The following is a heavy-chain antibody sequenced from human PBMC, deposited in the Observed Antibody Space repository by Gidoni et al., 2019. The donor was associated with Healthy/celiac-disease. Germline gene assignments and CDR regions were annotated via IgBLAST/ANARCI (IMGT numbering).Heavy chain of an antibody. Sequence: EVQLVESGGGLVQPGGSLRLSCAASGFTFSSYSMNWVRQAPGKGLEWVSYISSSSSTIYYADSVKGRFTISRDNAKNSLYLQMNSLRAEDTAVYYCARDGLLWFGELLVYWGQGTLVTVSS. CDR2: ISSSSSTI. V-gene: IGHV3-48*01. J-gene: IGHJ4*02. CDR3: ARDGLLWFGELLVY. CDR1: GFTFSSYS. D-gene: IGHD3-10*01.